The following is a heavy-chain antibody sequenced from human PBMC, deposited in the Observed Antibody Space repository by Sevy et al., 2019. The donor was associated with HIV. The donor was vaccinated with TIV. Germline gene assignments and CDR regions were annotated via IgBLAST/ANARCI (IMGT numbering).Heavy chain of an antibody. V-gene: IGHV1-24*01. CDR3: ATTKDYYDSSGYPFDH. Sequence: ASVKVSCKFSGKSLTELAMHWVRQAPGKGLEWVATFDPEDGRRIYAQKFEDRVTMTEDTSTDTAYMEITSLRSEDTAVDYCATTKDYYDSSGYPFDHWGQGTQVTVSS. D-gene: IGHD3-22*01. J-gene: IGHJ4*02. CDR2: FDPEDGRR. CDR1: GKSLTELA.